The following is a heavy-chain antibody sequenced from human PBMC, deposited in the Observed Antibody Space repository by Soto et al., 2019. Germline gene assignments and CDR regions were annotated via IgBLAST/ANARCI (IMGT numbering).Heavy chain of an antibody. V-gene: IGHV4-59*08. CDR3: ARGSYYYDSSGYYHY. Sequence: SETLSLTCTVSGGSISSYYWSWIRQPPGKGLEWIGYIYYSGSTYYNPSLKSRVTISVDTSKNQFSLKLSSVTAADTAVYYCARGSYYYDSSGYYHYWGQEPWSPSPQ. D-gene: IGHD3-22*01. J-gene: IGHJ4*01. CDR2: IYYSGST. CDR1: GGSISSYY.